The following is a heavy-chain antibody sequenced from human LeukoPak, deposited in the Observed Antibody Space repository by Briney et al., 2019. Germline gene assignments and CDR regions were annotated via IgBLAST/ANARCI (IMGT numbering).Heavy chain of an antibody. D-gene: IGHD1-14*01. CDR3: ARLKPADPPLDC. V-gene: IGHV4-30-2*01. CDR1: GSSVTSGGFY. CDR2: VHESGDT. Sequence: PSETLSLTCTVSGSSVTSGGFYWSWIRQPPGKGLEWIGYVHESGDTYSNPSLRGRATVSMDRFTNQFSLNLRFVTAADTAVYFWARLKPADPPLDCWGQGTLVTVSS. J-gene: IGHJ4*02.